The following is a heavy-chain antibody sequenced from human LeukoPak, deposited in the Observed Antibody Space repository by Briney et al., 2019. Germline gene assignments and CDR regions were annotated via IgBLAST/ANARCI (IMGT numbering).Heavy chain of an antibody. V-gene: IGHV3-23*01. CDR2: ITGTHYTT. CDR3: TKDPNGDYVGAFDP. Sequence: PGGSLRLSCAASGFTFSSFAMTWVRQAPGKGLEWVSSITGTHYTTYNTDSVKCRFTISRDNSKNTLYLQMNSLRADDTAVYYCTKDPNGDYVGAFDPWGQGTLVTVSS. CDR1: GFTFSSFA. D-gene: IGHD4-17*01. J-gene: IGHJ5*02.